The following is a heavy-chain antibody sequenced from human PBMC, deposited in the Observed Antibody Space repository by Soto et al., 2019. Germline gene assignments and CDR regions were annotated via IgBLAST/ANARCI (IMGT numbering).Heavy chain of an antibody. CDR2: IYFTGNT. CDR3: VRVLASGYSSSWYLDY. Sequence: QVQLQESGPGLVKPSESLSLTCTVSGGSINSGDYYWSWIRQHPGKGLEWIGHIYFTGNTFYIPSPKSRVSISLDTPKNQFSLNLSSVTAADTAIYYCVRVLASGYSSSWYLDYWGQGTLVTVSS. J-gene: IGHJ4*02. V-gene: IGHV4-31*03. D-gene: IGHD6-13*01. CDR1: GGSINSGDYY.